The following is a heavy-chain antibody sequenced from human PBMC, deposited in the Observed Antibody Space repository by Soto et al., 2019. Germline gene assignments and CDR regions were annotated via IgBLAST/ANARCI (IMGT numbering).Heavy chain of an antibody. CDR1: GFTFSSYA. CDR3: AKDHYGSGVEAFDI. CDR2: ISGSGGST. Sequence: EVQLLESGGGLVQPGGSLRLSCAASGFTFSSYAMSWVRQAPGKGLEWVSAISGSGGSTSYADSVKVRFTISRDNSKNTLYRQMNSQRAEDTAVYYCAKDHYGSGVEAFDIWGQVKMVTVSS. V-gene: IGHV3-23*01. D-gene: IGHD3-10*01. J-gene: IGHJ3*02.